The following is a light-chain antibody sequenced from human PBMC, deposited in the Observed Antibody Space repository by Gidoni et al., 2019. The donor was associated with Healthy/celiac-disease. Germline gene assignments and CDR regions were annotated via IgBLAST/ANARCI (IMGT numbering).Light chain of an antibody. CDR1: QSVSSN. V-gene: IGKV3-15*01. CDR3: QQYNNWPLLT. J-gene: IGKJ4*01. Sequence: EIVMTQSPATLSVSPGERATLSCRASQSVSSNLAWYQPKPGQAPRLLIYGASTRATGIPARFSGSGSGTEFTLTISSLQSEDFAVYYCQQYNNWPLLTFGGXTKVEIK. CDR2: GAS.